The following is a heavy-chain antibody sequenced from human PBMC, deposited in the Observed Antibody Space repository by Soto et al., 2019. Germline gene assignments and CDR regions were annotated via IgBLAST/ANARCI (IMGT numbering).Heavy chain of an antibody. CDR2: IYPGDSDT. D-gene: IGHD6-13*01. CDR1: GYSFTSYW. J-gene: IGHJ6*03. CDR3: ARHVAGARWGIAAAVPGRNYYYMDV. V-gene: IGHV5-51*01. Sequence: PGESLKISCKGSGYSFTSYWIGWVRQMPGKGLEWMGIIYPGDSDTRYSPSFQGQVTISADKSISTAYLQWSSLKASDTAMYYCARHVAGARWGIAAAVPGRNYYYMDVWGKGTTVTVSS.